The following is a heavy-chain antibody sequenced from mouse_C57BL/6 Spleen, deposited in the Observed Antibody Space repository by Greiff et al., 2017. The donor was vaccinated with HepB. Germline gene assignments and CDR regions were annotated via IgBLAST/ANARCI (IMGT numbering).Heavy chain of an antibody. V-gene: IGHV1-64*01. CDR2: IHPNSGST. Sequence: VQLQQSGAELVKPGASVKLSCKASGYTFTSYWMHWVKQRPEQGLEWIGMIHPNSGSTNYNEKFKSKATLTVDKSSSTAYMQLSSLTSEDSAVYYCARYCYWYFEVWGPGTTVTVSS. CDR3: ARYCYWYFEV. J-gene: IGHJ1*01. CDR1: GYTFTSYW.